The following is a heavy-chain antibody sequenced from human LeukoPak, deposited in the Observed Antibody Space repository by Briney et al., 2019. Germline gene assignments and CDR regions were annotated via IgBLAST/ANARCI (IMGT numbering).Heavy chain of an antibody. Sequence: GGSLRLSCAASGFTFSSYAMSWVRQAPGKGLEWVSAISGSGGSTYYADSVKGRFTISRDNSKNTLYLQMNSLRAEDTAVYYCAKDFPSGLYYYYGMDVWGQGTTVTVSS. J-gene: IGHJ6*02. V-gene: IGHV3-23*01. CDR1: GFTFSSYA. CDR2: ISGSGGST. CDR3: AKDFPSGLYYYYGMDV.